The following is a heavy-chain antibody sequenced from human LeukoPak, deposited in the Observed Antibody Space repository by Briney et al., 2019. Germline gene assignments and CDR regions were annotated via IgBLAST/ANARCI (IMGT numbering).Heavy chain of an antibody. CDR2: TYYRSKWYN. Sequence: SRTLSLTCAISGDSVSSNSAAWNWIRQSASRGLEWLGRTYYRSKWYNDYAVSVKSRITINPDTSKNQFSLQLSSVTPEDTAVYYCARQNNTYHHYNLGWFDPWGQGTLVTVSS. CDR1: GDSVSSNSAA. V-gene: IGHV6-1*01. J-gene: IGHJ5*02. CDR3: ARQNNTYHHYNLGWFDP. D-gene: IGHD5-24*01.